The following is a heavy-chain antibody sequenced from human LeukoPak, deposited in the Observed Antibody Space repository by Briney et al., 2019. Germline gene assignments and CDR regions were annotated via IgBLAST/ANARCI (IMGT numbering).Heavy chain of an antibody. CDR3: ARDDVDTAIVTMQY. J-gene: IGHJ4*02. D-gene: IGHD5-18*01. V-gene: IGHV4-4*07. CDR1: GASISDYY. CDR2: IYTSGAT. Sequence: SETLSLTCTVSGASISDYYWSWIRQPAGKGLEWIGRIYTSGATNYSPSLKGRVTMSVDTSKNQLSLKLTSVTAADTAVYYCARDDVDTAIVTMQYWGQGSLVTVSS.